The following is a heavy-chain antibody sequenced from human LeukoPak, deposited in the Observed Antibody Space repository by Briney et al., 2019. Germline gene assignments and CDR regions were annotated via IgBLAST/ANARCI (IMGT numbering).Heavy chain of an antibody. V-gene: IGHV3-30*03. CDR2: ISFDESNK. CDR1: GFTFSNYG. Sequence: GRSLRLSCAASGFTFSNYGMHWVRQAPGKGLEWVAVISFDESNKYYADSVKGRFTISRDNAKNSLYLQINSLRAEDTALYYCARDLQLELSLSYYYYYMDVWGKGTTVTVSS. D-gene: IGHD1-7*01. J-gene: IGHJ6*03. CDR3: ARDLQLELSLSYYYYYMDV.